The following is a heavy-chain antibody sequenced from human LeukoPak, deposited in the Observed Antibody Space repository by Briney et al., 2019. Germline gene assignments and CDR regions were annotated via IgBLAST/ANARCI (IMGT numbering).Heavy chain of an antibody. V-gene: IGHV4-34*01. CDR3: ARSSPTAYLGMDV. Sequence: SEALSLTCAVYGGSFSGYYWSWIRQPPGKGLEWIGEINHSGSTNYNPSLKSRVTISVDTSKNQFSLKLSSVTAADTAVYYCARSSPTAYLGMDVWGKGTTVTVSS. CDR2: INHSGST. CDR1: GGSFSGYY. J-gene: IGHJ6*04. D-gene: IGHD1-26*01.